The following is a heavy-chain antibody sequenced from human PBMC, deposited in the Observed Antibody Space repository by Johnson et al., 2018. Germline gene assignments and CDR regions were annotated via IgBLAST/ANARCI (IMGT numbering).Heavy chain of an antibody. J-gene: IGHJ2*01. CDR1: RGSISSTNYY. D-gene: IGHD3-10*01. CDR2: IYYSGST. CDR3: ARHGPWRRGSLPWYFDL. V-gene: IGHV4-39*01. Sequence: QVQLQESGPGLVKXSETLSLTCTVSRGSISSTNYYWGWIRQPPGKGLEWIGSIYYSGSTYYNPSLKSRVTISVDTSKNQFSLKLNSVTAADTAVYYCARHGPWRRGSLPWYFDLWGRGTLVIVSS.